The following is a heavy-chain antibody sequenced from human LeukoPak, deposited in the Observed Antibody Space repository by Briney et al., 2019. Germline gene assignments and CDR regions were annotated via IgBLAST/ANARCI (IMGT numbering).Heavy chain of an antibody. CDR2: ISSSGSFI. CDR1: GFTFSSYS. V-gene: IGHV3-21*01. D-gene: IGHD5-24*01. J-gene: IGHJ4*02. Sequence: PGGSLRLSCAASGFTFSSYSMNWVRQAPGKGLEWVSSISSSGSFISYADSVKGRFTISRDNAKNSSYLQMNSLRAEDTAVYYCARGLDGYKVDYWGQGTLVTVSS. CDR3: ARGLDGYKVDY.